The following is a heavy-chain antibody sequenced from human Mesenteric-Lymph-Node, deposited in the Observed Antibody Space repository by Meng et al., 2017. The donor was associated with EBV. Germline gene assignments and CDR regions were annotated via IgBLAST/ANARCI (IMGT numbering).Heavy chain of an antibody. J-gene: IGHJ4*02. CDR2: YSSGNT. D-gene: IGHD1-1*01. Sequence: HVQLQASGPGLVKPSQALSLTCAVSGGSISGSPYYWSWFRQSPGKGLEWIGYSSGNTYYNPSLKSRVSISLDTSKNQFFLKLTSVTAADTAVYYCARGNYNFGQNFDYWGQGTLVTVSS. V-gene: IGHV4-30-4*01. CDR3: ARGNYNFGQNFDY. CDR1: GGSISGSPYY.